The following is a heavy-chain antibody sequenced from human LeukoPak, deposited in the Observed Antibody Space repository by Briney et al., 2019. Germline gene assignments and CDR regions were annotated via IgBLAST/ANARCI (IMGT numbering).Heavy chain of an antibody. Sequence: GVSVKVSCKASGYTFTSYGISWVRQAPGQGLEWMGWISAYNGNTNYAQKLQGRVTMTTDTSTSTAYMELRSLRSDDTAVYYCAREPPYYYDSSGLDYWGQGTLVTVSS. CDR3: AREPPYYYDSSGLDY. J-gene: IGHJ4*02. CDR1: GYTFTSYG. CDR2: ISAYNGNT. V-gene: IGHV1-18*01. D-gene: IGHD3-22*01.